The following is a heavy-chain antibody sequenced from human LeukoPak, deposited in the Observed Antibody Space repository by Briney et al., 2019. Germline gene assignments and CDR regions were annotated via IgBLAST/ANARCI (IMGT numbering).Heavy chain of an antibody. V-gene: IGHV4-59*08. D-gene: IGHD5-12*01. J-gene: IGHJ4*02. Sequence: PSETLSLTCTVSADSISTYYWNWIRQSPGKGLEWIGYIYYSGSTIYNPSLKSRVTISVDTSKNQFSLKLSPVTAADTAVYYCARGVGYNYRLYHFDYWGQGTLVTVSS. CDR3: ARGVGYNYRLYHFDY. CDR1: ADSISTYY. CDR2: IYYSGST.